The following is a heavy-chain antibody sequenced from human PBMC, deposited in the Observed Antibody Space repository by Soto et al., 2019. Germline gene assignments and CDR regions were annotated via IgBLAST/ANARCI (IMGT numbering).Heavy chain of an antibody. CDR2: ISYDGSNK. Sequence: XGCLRLSCAASGFTFSSYGMHWVRQAPGKGLEWVAVISYDGSNKYYADSVKGRFTISRDNSKNTLYLQMNSLRAEDTAVYYCAKGLWCFDDWGQGTLVTVSS. D-gene: IGHD2-15*01. V-gene: IGHV3-30*18. CDR1: GFTFSSYG. CDR3: AKGLWCFDD. J-gene: IGHJ4*02.